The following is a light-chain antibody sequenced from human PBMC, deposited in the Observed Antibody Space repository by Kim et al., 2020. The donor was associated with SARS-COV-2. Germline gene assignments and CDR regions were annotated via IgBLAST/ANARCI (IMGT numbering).Light chain of an antibody. CDR3: QQYGSSPLLT. J-gene: IGKJ4*01. V-gene: IGKV3-20*01. Sequence: PGESATLSCRASQSVRSSYLAWYQQKPGQAPRLLIYGASSRATGIPDRFSGSGSGTDFTLTISRLEPEDFAVYYCQQYGSSPLLTFGGGTKVDIK. CDR2: GAS. CDR1: QSVRSSY.